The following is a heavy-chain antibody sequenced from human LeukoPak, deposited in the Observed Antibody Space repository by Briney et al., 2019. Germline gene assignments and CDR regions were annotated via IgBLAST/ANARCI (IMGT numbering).Heavy chain of an antibody. Sequence: GSLVLSCATSGCTFRCFGMHRVRQAPGKGPGGVAVIQNDGSFQLHADSVQGRFSICRDNSKNTLFLQMNSLRADDTAVYYCAKTSDQLLYSKFDFWGQGTLVTVSS. V-gene: IGHV3-30*02. J-gene: IGHJ4*02. CDR2: IQNDGSFQ. CDR1: GCTFRCFG. CDR3: AKTSDQLLYSKFDF. D-gene: IGHD2-2*02.